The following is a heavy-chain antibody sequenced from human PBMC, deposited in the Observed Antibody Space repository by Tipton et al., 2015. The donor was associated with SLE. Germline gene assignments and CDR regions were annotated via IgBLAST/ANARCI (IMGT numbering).Heavy chain of an antibody. J-gene: IGHJ4*02. CDR1: GYSISSGYY. CDR3: ARERIAAAGTFDY. CDR2: IYHSGST. V-gene: IGHV4-38-2*02. Sequence: LACTVSGYSISSGYYWGWIRQPPGKGLEWIGNIYHSGSTYYNPSLKSRVTISVDTSKNQFSLKLSSVTATDTAVYYCARERIAAAGTFDYWGQGTLVTVSS. D-gene: IGHD6-13*01.